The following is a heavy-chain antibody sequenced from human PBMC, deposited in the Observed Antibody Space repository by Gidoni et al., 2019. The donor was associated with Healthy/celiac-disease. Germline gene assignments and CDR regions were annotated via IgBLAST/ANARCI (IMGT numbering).Heavy chain of an antibody. CDR1: GFTFDDYA. CDR3: VKAVMGLRDPFDY. Sequence: EVQLVESGVGLVQPASSLSLSCADSGFTFDDYAMHWVRQAPGKGLGWVSGSSWNSGSIGYADSVKGRFTISRDNAKNSLYLQMNSLGAEDTALYYCVKAVMGLRDPFDYWGQGTLVTVSS. CDR2: SSWNSGSI. D-gene: IGHD4-17*01. V-gene: IGHV3-9*01. J-gene: IGHJ4*02.